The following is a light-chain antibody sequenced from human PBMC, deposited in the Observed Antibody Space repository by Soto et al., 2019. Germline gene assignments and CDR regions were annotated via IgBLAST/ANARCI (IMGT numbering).Light chain of an antibody. Sequence: QSALTQPPSVSGAPGQRVTISCTGSSSNIGAGYDVNWYQQFPGTAPKLLIYGNRNRPSGVPDRFSGSKSGTSASLAITGLQAEDEATYYCQSCDSSLSGSGVFGTGTKVTVL. J-gene: IGLJ1*01. CDR1: SSNIGAGYD. CDR3: QSCDSSLSGSGV. V-gene: IGLV1-40*01. CDR2: GNR.